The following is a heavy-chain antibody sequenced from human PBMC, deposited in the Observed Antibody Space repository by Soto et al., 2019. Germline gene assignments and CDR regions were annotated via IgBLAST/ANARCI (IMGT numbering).Heavy chain of an antibody. CDR3: ARDPHYYDSRAFDY. D-gene: IGHD3-22*01. CDR2: ISSSSSTI. V-gene: IGHV3-48*02. Sequence: GGSLRLSCAASGFTFSSYSMNWVRQAPGKGLEWVSYISSSSSTIYYADSVKGRFTISRDNAKNSLYLQMNSLRDEDTAVYYCARDPHYYDSRAFDYWGQGTLVTVSS. J-gene: IGHJ4*02. CDR1: GFTFSSYS.